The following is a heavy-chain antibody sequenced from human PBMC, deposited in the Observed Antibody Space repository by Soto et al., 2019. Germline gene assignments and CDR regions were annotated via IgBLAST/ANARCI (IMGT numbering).Heavy chain of an antibody. V-gene: IGHV5-51*01. Sequence: GESLKISCKGSGYSFTSYWIGWVRQMPGKGLEWMGIIYPGDSDARHSPAFQGQVTVSPDKSVNTALLQWSSLKASDTSMDYCARPGRDGYNYFDYWGQGTLVTVSS. J-gene: IGHJ4*02. D-gene: IGHD5-12*01. CDR1: GYSFTSYW. CDR3: ARPGRDGYNYFDY. CDR2: IYPGDSDA.